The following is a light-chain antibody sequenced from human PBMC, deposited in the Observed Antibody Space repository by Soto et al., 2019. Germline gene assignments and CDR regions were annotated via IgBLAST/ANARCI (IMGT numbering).Light chain of an antibody. CDR3: FSFAGSTVL. CDR2: EVT. J-gene: IGLJ2*01. V-gene: IGLV2-8*01. Sequence: QSALTQPPSASGSPGQSVTISCTGTSSDIGAYNYVSWYQQHPGKAPKLMILEVTKRPSGVPDRFSGSKSGNTASLTVSGLQAEDEADYYFFSFAGSTVLFGGGTKLTVL. CDR1: SSDIGAYNY.